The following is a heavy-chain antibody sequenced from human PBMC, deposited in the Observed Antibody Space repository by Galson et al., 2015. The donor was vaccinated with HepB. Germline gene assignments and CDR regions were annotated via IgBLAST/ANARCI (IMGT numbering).Heavy chain of an antibody. V-gene: IGHV3-49*04. CDR2: IRSKAYGGTT. J-gene: IGHJ3*02. CDR1: GFTFGDYA. CDR3: TRVYPSLSPVGAFDI. D-gene: IGHD3-16*02. Sequence: LRLSCAASGFTFGDYAMSWVRQAPGKGLEWVGFIRSKAYGGTTEYAASVKGRFTISRDDSKSIAYLQMNSLKTEDTAVYYCTRVYPSLSPVGAFDIWGQGTMVTVSS.